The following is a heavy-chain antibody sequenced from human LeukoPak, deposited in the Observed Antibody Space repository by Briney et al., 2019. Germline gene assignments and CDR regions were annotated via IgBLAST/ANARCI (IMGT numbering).Heavy chain of an antibody. CDR3: ARVTSSGGYYFDY. J-gene: IGHJ4*02. D-gene: IGHD6-25*01. CDR1: GYSISSGYY. CDR2: IYHSGST. V-gene: IGHV4-38-2*01. Sequence: SETLSLTCAVSGYSISSGYYWGWIRQPPGKGREWIGSIYHSGSTYYNPSLKSRVTISVDTSKNQFSLKLSSVTAADTAVYYCARVTSSGGYYFDYWGQGTLVTVSS.